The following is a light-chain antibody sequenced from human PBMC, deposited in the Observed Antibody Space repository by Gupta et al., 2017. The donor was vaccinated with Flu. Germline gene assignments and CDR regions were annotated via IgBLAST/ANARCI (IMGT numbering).Light chain of an antibody. CDR3: ESGDNDVNTGL. V-gene: IGLV1-51*02. CDR2: ETN. J-gene: IGLJ2*01. CDR1: TSNIGNND. Sequence: TSNIGNNDVSWYQQCPVTAPKLLNYETNKRPSGIPDRFSGSKSGTSATIAITGLQTADEADYYCESGDNDVNTGLFGGGTKLTVL.